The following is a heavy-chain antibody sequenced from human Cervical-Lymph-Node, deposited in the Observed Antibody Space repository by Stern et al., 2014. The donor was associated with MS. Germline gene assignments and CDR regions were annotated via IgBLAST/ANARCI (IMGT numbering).Heavy chain of an antibody. D-gene: IGHD5-12*01. V-gene: IGHV3-9*01. Sequence: VQLVESGGGLVKPGRSLRLSCAASGFTFDDYAMHWVRRAPRKGLEWVSSISSKSGTIGYADSVKGRFTISRDNAKNSVFLQMNNLRPEDTAFYYCAKDMRGVGFGVDVWGQGTTVTVSS. CDR1: GFTFDDYA. J-gene: IGHJ6*02. CDR3: AKDMRGVGFGVDV. CDR2: ISSKSGTI.